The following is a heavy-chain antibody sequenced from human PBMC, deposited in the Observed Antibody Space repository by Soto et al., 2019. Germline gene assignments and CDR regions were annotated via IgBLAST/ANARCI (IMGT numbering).Heavy chain of an antibody. CDR1: GFTFDDFA. D-gene: IGHD3-3*01. V-gene: IGHV3-9*01. Sequence: EVHLVESGGGLVQPGRSLRLSCAASGFTFDDFAMHWVRQVPGKGLEWVSSISGNSGNIVYADSVKGRFTISRDSAKNSLYLQMNSLRTEDTALYYCAKGAVTSIFGYFDYWGQGTLVTVSS. CDR3: AKGAVTSIFGYFDY. J-gene: IGHJ4*02. CDR2: ISGNSGNI.